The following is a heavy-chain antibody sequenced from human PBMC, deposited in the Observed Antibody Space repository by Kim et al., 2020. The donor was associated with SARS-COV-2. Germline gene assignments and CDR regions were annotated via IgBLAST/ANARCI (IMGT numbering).Heavy chain of an antibody. CDR1: GFTFSSYG. CDR2: INSDGSST. CDR3: AKGEIGYSSSHFDY. V-gene: IGHV3-74*01. Sequence: GGSLRLSCAASGFTFSSYGMHWVRQAPGKGLVWVSRINSDGSSTTYADTVKGRFSISRDNAKNTLYLQMNSLRGEDTAVYYCAKGEIGYSSSHFDYWGQGALVTVSS. D-gene: IGHD6-13*01. J-gene: IGHJ4*02.